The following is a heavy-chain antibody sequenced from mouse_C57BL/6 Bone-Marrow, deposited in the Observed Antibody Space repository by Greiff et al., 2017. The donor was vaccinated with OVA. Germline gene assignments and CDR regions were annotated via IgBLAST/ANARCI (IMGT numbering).Heavy chain of an antibody. Sequence: LVESGGGLAKPGGSLKPSCAASGFTFSDYGMQWARQATEKGLEWVAYSSSGSSTIYYADTVKGRFTISRDNAKNTLFLQMTSLRSEDTAMYYCAREDGSSYWYFDVWGRGTTVTVSS. J-gene: IGHJ1*03. D-gene: IGHD1-1*01. CDR3: AREDGSSYWYFDV. CDR2: SSSGSSTI. CDR1: GFTFSDYG. V-gene: IGHV5-17*01.